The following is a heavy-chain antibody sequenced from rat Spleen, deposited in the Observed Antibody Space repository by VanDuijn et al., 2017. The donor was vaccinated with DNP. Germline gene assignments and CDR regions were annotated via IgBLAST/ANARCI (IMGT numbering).Heavy chain of an antibody. J-gene: IGHJ3*01. Sequence: EVQLVESGGDLVQPGRSLKLSCVASGFTFNNYWMTWIRQVPGKGLEWVASISTSGGSTYYRDSVKGRFTVSRDNAKSTLYLQMDSLRSEDTATYYCARDRTGTWFAYWGQGTLVTVSS. CDR1: GFTFNNYW. D-gene: IGHD5-1*01. CDR3: ARDRTGTWFAY. V-gene: IGHV5-31*01. CDR2: ISTSGGST.